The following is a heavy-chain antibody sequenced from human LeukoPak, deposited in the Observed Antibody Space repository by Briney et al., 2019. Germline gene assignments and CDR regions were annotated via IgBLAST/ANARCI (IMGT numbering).Heavy chain of an antibody. D-gene: IGHD2-15*01. CDR3: ARHPGGVVGASFYYGMDV. V-gene: IGHV4-59*08. Sequence: PSETLSLTCTVSGGSISSYYWSWIRQPPGKGVEWIGYVYYSGSTNYNPSLQSRVTISVATSKNQFSLKLSSVTAADTAMYYCARHPGGVVGASFYYGMDVWGQGTTVTVSS. CDR1: GGSISSYY. J-gene: IGHJ6*02. CDR2: VYYSGST.